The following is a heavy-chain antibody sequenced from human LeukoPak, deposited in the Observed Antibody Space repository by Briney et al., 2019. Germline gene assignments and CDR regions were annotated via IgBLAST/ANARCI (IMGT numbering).Heavy chain of an antibody. CDR1: GFTFSSYA. D-gene: IGHD3-10*01. CDR2: ISGSGGST. J-gene: IGHJ4*02. Sequence: GGSLRLSCAASGFTFSSYAMSWVRQAPGKGLEWVSAISGSGGSTYYADSVKGRFTISRDNSKNTLYLQMNSLRAEDTAVYYCAKDQGLLWFGELSPSDYWGQGTLVTASS. CDR3: AKDQGLLWFGELSPSDY. V-gene: IGHV3-23*01.